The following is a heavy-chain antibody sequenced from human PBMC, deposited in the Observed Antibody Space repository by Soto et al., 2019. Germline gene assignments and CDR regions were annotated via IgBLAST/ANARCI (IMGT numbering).Heavy chain of an antibody. J-gene: IGHJ4*02. V-gene: IGHV4-61*01. D-gene: IGHD4-17*01. CDR3: ARTTAVPNTLRSRDYFDY. Sequence: SETLSLTCSVSGASVSDKTFYWSWLRQSPGKGLEWIGYIYYSGTTNYNPSLKGRFTISVDTSKNQFSLRLNSVTAADTALYYCARTTAVPNTLRSRDYFDYWGQGMLVTVSS. CDR2: IYYSGTT. CDR1: GASVSDKTFY.